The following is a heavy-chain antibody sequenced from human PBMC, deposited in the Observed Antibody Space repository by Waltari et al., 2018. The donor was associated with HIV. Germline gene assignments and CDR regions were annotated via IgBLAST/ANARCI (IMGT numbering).Heavy chain of an antibody. D-gene: IGHD3-10*01. Sequence: QVQLQQWGAGLLKPSETLSLTCSVYGGSFTNFYWNWIRQTPDVGLQWIGEINHGGDTNVNPSLKSRVIMSIDTSKYEISLNLTSVSVADTALYFCARRGSSASPLTLWGRGSRVTVSS. J-gene: IGHJ4*02. CDR1: GGSFTNFY. CDR2: INHGGDT. CDR3: ARRGSSASPLTL. V-gene: IGHV4-34*01.